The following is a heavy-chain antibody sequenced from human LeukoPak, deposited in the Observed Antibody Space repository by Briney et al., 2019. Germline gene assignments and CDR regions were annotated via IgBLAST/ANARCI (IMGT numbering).Heavy chain of an antibody. CDR3: ARDNWGSLDF. V-gene: IGHV4-61*01. D-gene: IGHD7-27*01. Sequence: SETLSLTCTVSGDSVRSGPYYWSWIRQPPGKGLEWIGYGESTNYNPSLKSRVTISVDTSKSQFSVQLRYLTAADTAVYYCARDNWGSLDFWGRGILVTVSS. J-gene: IGHJ4*02. CDR2: GEST. CDR1: GDSVRSGPYY.